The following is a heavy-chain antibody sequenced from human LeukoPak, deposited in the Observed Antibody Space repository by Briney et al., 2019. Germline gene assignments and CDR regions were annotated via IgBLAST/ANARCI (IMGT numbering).Heavy chain of an antibody. CDR3: ARNGTVTVSGTKFNYFDY. D-gene: IGHD4-17*01. CDR2: IYYSGST. V-gene: IGHV4-39*01. Sequence: PSETLSLTCTVSGGSISSSSYYWGWIRQPPGKGQEWIGSIYYSGSTHYNPSLKSRLTIFVDTSKNQFSLKVNSVTAADTAVYYCARNGTVTVSGTKFNYFDYWGQGTLVTVSS. J-gene: IGHJ4*02. CDR1: GGSISSSSYY.